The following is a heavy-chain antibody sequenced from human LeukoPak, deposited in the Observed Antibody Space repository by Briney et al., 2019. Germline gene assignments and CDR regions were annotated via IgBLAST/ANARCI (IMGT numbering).Heavy chain of an antibody. CDR2: IYYSGST. CDR1: GGSISSSSYY. V-gene: IGHV4-39*01. CDR3: ARRFYYDTGAFDI. Sequence: SETLSLTCTVSGGSISSSSYYWGWIRQPPGKGLEWIGSIYYSGSTYYNPSLKSRVTISVDTSKNQFSLKLSSVTAADTAVYYCARRFYYDTGAFDIWGQGTLVTVSS. J-gene: IGHJ4*02. D-gene: IGHD3-22*01.